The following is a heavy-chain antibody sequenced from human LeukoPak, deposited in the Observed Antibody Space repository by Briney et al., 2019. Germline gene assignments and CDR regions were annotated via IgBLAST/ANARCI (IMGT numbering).Heavy chain of an antibody. Sequence: QTGGSLRLSCAASGFTFSSYAMSWVRQAPGKGLEWVAVIWYDGSNKYYADSVKGRFTISRDNSKNTLYLQMNSLRAEDTAVYYCARDRFWSGPYNWFDPWGQGTLVTVSS. V-gene: IGHV3-33*08. CDR2: IWYDGSNK. D-gene: IGHD3-3*01. CDR1: GFTFSSYA. J-gene: IGHJ5*02. CDR3: ARDRFWSGPYNWFDP.